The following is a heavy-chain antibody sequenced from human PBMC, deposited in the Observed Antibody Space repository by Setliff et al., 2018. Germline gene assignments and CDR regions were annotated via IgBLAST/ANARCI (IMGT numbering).Heavy chain of an antibody. Sequence: SETLSLTCTVSGGSVSGYYWSWIRQPPGKALEWIGYIHYAGTTNYNPSLKSRVTISVDTSKNQFSLKLSSVTAADTAVFYCARLSGYYFDYWGQGTLVTVSS. D-gene: IGHD3-22*01. V-gene: IGHV4-59*08. CDR2: IHYAGTT. CDR3: ARLSGYYFDY. CDR1: GGSVSGYY. J-gene: IGHJ4*02.